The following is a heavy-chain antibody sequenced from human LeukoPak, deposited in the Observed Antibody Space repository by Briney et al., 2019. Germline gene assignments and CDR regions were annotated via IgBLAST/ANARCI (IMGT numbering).Heavy chain of an antibody. CDR1: GFSFSNSW. J-gene: IGHJ4*02. V-gene: IGHV3-74*01. Sequence: GGSLRLSCAASGFSFSNSWMHWVRQAPGKGLVWVSRIKTDGSSTNYADSVRGRFTISRDNAKNTLYLQMNSLRAEDTAVYYCAKDEGDSGYSGYDSRPSFDYWGQGTLVTVSS. CDR3: AKDEGDSGYSGYDSRPSFDY. D-gene: IGHD5-12*01. CDR2: IKTDGSST.